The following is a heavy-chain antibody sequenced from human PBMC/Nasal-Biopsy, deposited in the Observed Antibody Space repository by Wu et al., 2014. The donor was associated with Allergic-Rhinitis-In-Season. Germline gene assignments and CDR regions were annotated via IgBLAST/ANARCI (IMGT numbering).Heavy chain of an antibody. Sequence: LSCAASAFTFSSYWMSWVRQAPGRGLEWVANIKEDGSERYYVDSVKGRFTISRDNARNSLYLQMNTLRAEDTAVYYCTRWSIKDYIDYWGHGTLVAVSS. CDR1: AFTFSSYW. CDR2: IKEDGSER. D-gene: IGHD3-10*01. J-gene: IGHJ4*01. V-gene: IGHV3-7*01. CDR3: TRWSIKDYIDY.